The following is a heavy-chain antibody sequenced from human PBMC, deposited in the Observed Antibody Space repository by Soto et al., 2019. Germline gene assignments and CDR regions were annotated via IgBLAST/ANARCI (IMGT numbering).Heavy chain of an antibody. D-gene: IGHD3-10*01. CDR3: ARLITMVRGVPMGYNWFDP. Sequence: SVKVSCKASGGTFSIYAISCVRQSPLQWLEWMGGIIPIFGTANYAQKFQGRVTITADESTSTAYMELSSLRSEDTAVYYCARLITMVRGVPMGYNWFDPWGQGTLVTVSS. CDR1: GGTFSIYA. J-gene: IGHJ5*02. CDR2: IIPIFGTA. V-gene: IGHV1-69*13.